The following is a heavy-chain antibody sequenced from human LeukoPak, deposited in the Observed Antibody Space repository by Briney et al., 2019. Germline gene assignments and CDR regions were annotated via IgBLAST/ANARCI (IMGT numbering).Heavy chain of an antibody. D-gene: IGHD2-15*01. CDR2: INSNSGGT. J-gene: IGHJ5*02. Sequence: ASVKVSCKASGYTFTGYYMHWVRQAPGQGLEWMGWINSNSGGTNYAQKFQGRVTMARDTSISTVYMELSRLRSDDTAVYYCAREQVEGANWFDPWGQGTLVTVFS. CDR1: GYTFTGYY. CDR3: AREQVEGANWFDP. V-gene: IGHV1-2*02.